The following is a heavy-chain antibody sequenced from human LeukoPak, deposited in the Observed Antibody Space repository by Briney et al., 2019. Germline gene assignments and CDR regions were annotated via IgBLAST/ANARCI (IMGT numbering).Heavy chain of an antibody. D-gene: IGHD2-15*01. CDR2: IYYSGST. J-gene: IGHJ6*02. Sequence: SSETLSLTCTVSGGSISSGGYYWSWIRQHPGKGLEWIGYIYYSGSTYSNPSLKSRVTISVDTSKNQFSLKLSSVTAADTAVYYCASRRAGRRYCSGGSCYEIDYYYGMDVWGQGTTVTVSS. V-gene: IGHV4-31*03. CDR3: ASRRAGRRYCSGGSCYEIDYYYGMDV. CDR1: GGSISSGGYY.